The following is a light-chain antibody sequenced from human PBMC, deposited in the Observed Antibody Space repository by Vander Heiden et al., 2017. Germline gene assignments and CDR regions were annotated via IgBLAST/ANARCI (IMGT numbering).Light chain of an antibody. Sequence: EIVMTQSPATLSVSPGERATLSCRASQSVSSNLAWYQQKPGQAPRLLIYGASTRANGIPDRFSGSGSGKEFTLTSISLQYEDFAVYYWQHDNTLLLFGHGTKVDIK. CDR1: QSVSSN. V-gene: IGKV3-15*01. CDR2: GAS. J-gene: IGKJ3*01. CDR3: QHDNTLLL.